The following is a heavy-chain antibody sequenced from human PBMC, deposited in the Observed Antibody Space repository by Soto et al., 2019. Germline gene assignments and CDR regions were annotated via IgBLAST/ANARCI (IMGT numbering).Heavy chain of an antibody. CDR2: IYPGDSDT. CDR1: GYSLTSYW. CDR3: ARRGTVTLYGMDV. V-gene: IGHV5-51*01. D-gene: IGHD4-17*01. J-gene: IGHJ6*02. Sequence: GESLKISCKGSGYSLTSYWIGWVRQMPGKGLEWMGIIYPGDSDTRYSPSFQGQVTISADKSISTAYLQWSSLKASDTAMYYCARRGTVTLYGMDVWGQGTTVTVLL.